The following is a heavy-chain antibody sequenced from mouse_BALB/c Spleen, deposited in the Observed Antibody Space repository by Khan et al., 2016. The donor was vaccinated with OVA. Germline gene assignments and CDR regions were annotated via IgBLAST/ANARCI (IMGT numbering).Heavy chain of an antibody. CDR1: GFTFSSFG. Sequence: EVELVESGGGLVQPGGSRKLSCAASGFTFSSFGMHWVRQAPEKGLEWVAYISSGSSTIYYAATVKGRFTISRDHPKNTLFLQMTSLRSEDTAMYYCARGRYYRFDYWGQGTTLTVSS. CDR3: ARGRYYRFDY. CDR2: ISSGSSTI. V-gene: IGHV5-17*02. J-gene: IGHJ2*01. D-gene: IGHD2-3*01.